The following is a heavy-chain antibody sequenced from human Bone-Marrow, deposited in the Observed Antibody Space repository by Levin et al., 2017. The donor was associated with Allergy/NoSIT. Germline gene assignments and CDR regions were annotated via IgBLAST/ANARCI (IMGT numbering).Heavy chain of an antibody. V-gene: IGHV1-2*02. CDR2: INPNSGGT. Sequence: GGSLRLSCKASGYTFTGYYMHWVRQAPGQGLEWMGWINPNSGGTNYAQKFQGRVTMTRDTSISTAYMELSRLRSDDTAVYYCARGYDILTGHFDYWGQGTLVTVSS. D-gene: IGHD3-9*01. CDR3: ARGYDILTGHFDY. CDR1: GYTFTGYY. J-gene: IGHJ4*02.